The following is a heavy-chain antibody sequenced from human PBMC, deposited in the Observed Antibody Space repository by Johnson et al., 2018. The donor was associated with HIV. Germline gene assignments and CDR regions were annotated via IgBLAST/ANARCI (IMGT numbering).Heavy chain of an antibody. Sequence: VHLVESGGGLVKPGGSLRLSCAASGSTFRNAWMSWVRQAPGKGLEWVGRIKSKNDGGTTDYAAPVKGRFTISRDDSKNTLYLQMTSLKTEDTAVYYCNTHKVYQQCWGSSGCYESGAFDIWGQVTMVTVSS. CDR1: GSTFRNAW. CDR3: NTHKVYQQCWGSSGCYESGAFDI. J-gene: IGHJ3*02. D-gene: IGHD6-19*01. V-gene: IGHV3-15*01. CDR2: IKSKNDGGTT.